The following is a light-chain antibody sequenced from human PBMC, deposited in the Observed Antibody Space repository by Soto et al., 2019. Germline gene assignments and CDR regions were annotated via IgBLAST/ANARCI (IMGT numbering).Light chain of an antibody. J-gene: IGKJ1*01. CDR2: AAS. Sequence: DIQMTQSPSSLSTFVGDRVTITCRASENIPGYVHWYQQKPGKAPKLLIYAASSLQSGVPSRFSGSGSGTDFTLTISSLQPEDFATYYCQQSFSAPRTFGQGTKVDIK. CDR3: QQSFSAPRT. CDR1: ENIPGY. V-gene: IGKV1-39*01.